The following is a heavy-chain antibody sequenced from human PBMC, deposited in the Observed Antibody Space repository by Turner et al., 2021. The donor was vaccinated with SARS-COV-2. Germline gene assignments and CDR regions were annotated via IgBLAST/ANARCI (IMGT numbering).Heavy chain of an antibody. D-gene: IGHD6-19*01. Sequence: EVQLLESGGGLVQPGGSLRLSCAASGFTFSSYAMSWVRQAPGKGLEWVLSISASGGSTYYADYVKGRFTISRDNSKNTLSLQMSSLRAEDTAVYYCAKDQYNSGWYSKDYWGQGNLVTVSS. J-gene: IGHJ4*02. CDR3: AKDQYNSGWYSKDY. CDR2: ISASGGST. V-gene: IGHV3-23*01. CDR1: GFTFSSYA.